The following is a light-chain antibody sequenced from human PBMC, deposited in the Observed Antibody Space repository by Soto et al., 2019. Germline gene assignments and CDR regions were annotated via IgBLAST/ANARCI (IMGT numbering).Light chain of an antibody. CDR3: QQYDTSPYS. V-gene: IGKV3-20*01. CDR2: GAS. Sequence: EIVLTQSPGTLSLSPGERATLSCRASQSVRSNFLAWYQQKPGQAPRLLIYGASNRATGIPDRFSGSGSGTDFTLTITRLEPDDFAVYYCQQYDTSPYSFGQGTKLEIK. J-gene: IGKJ2*01. CDR1: QSVRSNF.